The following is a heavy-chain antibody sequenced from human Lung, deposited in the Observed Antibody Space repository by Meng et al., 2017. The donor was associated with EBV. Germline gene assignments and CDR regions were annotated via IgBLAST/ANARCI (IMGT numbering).Heavy chain of an antibody. D-gene: IGHD2-21*01. V-gene: IGHV4-34*01. CDR2: INDSGST. CDR1: GGSFSGSFSGYY. J-gene: IGHJ4*02. Sequence: QAQVQQWGAGLLKPSETLSLTCAVYGGSFSGSFSGYYWSWIRQAPGKGLEWIGEINDSGSTDYNPSLKSRLTISVDRSKSQFSLELSSVTAADTAVYYCARSIFDYWGQGTLVTVSS. CDR3: ARSIFDY.